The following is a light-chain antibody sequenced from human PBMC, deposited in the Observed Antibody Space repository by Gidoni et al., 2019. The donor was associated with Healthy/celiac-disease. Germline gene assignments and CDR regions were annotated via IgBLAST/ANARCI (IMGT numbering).Light chain of an antibody. CDR1: QSIRTW. CDR3: QQYNTYWT. J-gene: IGKJ1*01. V-gene: IGKV1-5*01. Sequence: GDRVTITCRASQSIRTWLAWYQQKPGKAPKLLIAAASSLESGVPSRFSGSGSGTEFTLTISSLQPDDFATYCCQQYNTYWTFGQXTKVEIK. CDR2: AAS.